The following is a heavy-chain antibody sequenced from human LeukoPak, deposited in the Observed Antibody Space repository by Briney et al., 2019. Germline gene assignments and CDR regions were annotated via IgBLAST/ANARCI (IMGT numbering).Heavy chain of an antibody. CDR1: GYTLTELS. J-gene: IGHJ3*02. CDR3: ATIYCSSTSCSMYVFDI. Sequence: ASVKVSCKVSGYTLTELSIHWVRQAPGKGLEWMGGFDPEDGETIYAQKFQGRVTMTEDTSTDTAYMELSSLRSEDTAVYYCATIYCSSTSCSMYVFDIGGQGTMVTVFS. D-gene: IGHD2-2*01. V-gene: IGHV1-24*01. CDR2: FDPEDGET.